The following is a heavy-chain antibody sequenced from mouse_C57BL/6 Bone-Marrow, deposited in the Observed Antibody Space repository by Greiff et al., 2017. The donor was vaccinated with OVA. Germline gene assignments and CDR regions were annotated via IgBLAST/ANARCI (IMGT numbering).Heavy chain of an antibody. CDR1: GFTFSSYA. D-gene: IGHD2-4*01. J-gene: IGHJ2*01. CDR2: ISDGGSYT. Sequence: EVHLVESGGGLVKPGGSLKLSCAASGFTFSSYAMSWVRQTPEKRLEWVATISDGGSYTYYPDNVKGRFTISRDNAKNNLYLQMSHLKSEDTAMYYCARDNHYDYDNYFDYWGQGTTLTVSS. V-gene: IGHV5-4*01. CDR3: ARDNHYDYDNYFDY.